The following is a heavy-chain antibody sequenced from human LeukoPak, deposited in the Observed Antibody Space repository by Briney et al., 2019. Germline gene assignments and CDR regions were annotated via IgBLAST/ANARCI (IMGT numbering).Heavy chain of an antibody. D-gene: IGHD3-22*01. CDR2: ISSSSSYI. CDR1: GFTFSSYS. CDR3: ARAQTDYYDSSGYYYFDAFDI. Sequence: KPGASLLLSCAASGFTFSSYSMNWVRQARGKGLEWVSSISSSSSYIYYADSVKGRFTISRDNAKNSLYLQMNNLRAEDTAVYYCARAQTDYYDSSGYYYFDAFDIWGQGTMVTVSS. J-gene: IGHJ3*02. V-gene: IGHV3-21*01.